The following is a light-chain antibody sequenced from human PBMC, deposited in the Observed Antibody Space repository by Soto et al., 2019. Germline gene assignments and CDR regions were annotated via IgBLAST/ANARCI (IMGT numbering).Light chain of an antibody. V-gene: IGKV3-11*01. Sequence: EIVLTRSPATLSLSPGERATLSCRTSQSISSYLAWYQQKPGQAPRLLIYDASNRATGIPARFSGSGSETDFTLTISSLEPEDFAVYYCQQRSNWPRTFGQGTKLEIK. CDR3: QQRSNWPRT. CDR2: DAS. CDR1: QSISSY. J-gene: IGKJ2*01.